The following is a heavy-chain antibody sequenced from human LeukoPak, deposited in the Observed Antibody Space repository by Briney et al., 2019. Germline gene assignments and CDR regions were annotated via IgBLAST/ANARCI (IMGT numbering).Heavy chain of an antibody. Sequence: SETLSLTCAVYGAPFSSYYWSWIRQSPGKGLEWIGEIFHTGTTNYNPSLKSRVTMSVGTSKNHFSLKLSSVTAADTAIYYCARHARVATHTNHLDYWGQGGLVTVSS. CDR1: GAPFSSYY. D-gene: IGHD4-23*01. J-gene: IGHJ4*02. V-gene: IGHV4-34*12. CDR2: IFHTGTT. CDR3: ARHARVATHTNHLDY.